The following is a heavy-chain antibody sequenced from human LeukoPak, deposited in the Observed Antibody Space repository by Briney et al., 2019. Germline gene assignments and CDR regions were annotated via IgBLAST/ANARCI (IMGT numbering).Heavy chain of an antibody. Sequence: PSETLSLTCTVSGGSISSYYWSWIRQPPGKGLEWIGYIYYSGSTNYNPSLKSRVTISVDTSKNQFSLKLSSVTAADTAVYYCARDGDSSGYYNSDAFDIWGQGTMVTVSS. CDR1: GGSISSYY. J-gene: IGHJ3*02. V-gene: IGHV4-59*01. D-gene: IGHD3-22*01. CDR3: ARDGDSSGYYNSDAFDI. CDR2: IYYSGST.